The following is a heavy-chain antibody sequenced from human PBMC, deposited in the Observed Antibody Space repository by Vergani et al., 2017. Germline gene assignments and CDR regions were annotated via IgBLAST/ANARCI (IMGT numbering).Heavy chain of an antibody. CDR3: ARVNTETNGHLYYYYYMDV. CDR2: IAHTGRP. V-gene: IGHV4-34*01. Sequence: QVQLQQWGGGLLKPSETLSLTCVVNGGSFTSYHWTWIRQSPGEGLEWVGDIAHTGRPDYNPSLNSRLTMSVDKSRNQLSLTLNTVTATDTEIYFCARVNTETNGHLYYYYYMDVWGQGTAVTVS. D-gene: IGHD4-11*01. CDR1: GGSFTSYH. J-gene: IGHJ6*03.